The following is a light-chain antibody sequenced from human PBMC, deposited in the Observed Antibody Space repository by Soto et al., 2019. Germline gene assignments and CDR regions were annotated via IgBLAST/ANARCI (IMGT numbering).Light chain of an antibody. CDR2: GAS. CDR1: QSVSSSY. J-gene: IGKJ4*01. Sequence: EIVFTQSPGTLSLSKGERATLSCRASQSVSSSYLAWYRQTPGQAPRLLIYGASSRATGIPDRFSGTGSGTDFTLTISRLEPEDFAVYYCQQYGSSPLTFGGGTNVDIK. CDR3: QQYGSSPLT. V-gene: IGKV3-20*01.